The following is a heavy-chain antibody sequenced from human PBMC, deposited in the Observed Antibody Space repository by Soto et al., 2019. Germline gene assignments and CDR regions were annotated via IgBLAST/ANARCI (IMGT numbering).Heavy chain of an antibody. D-gene: IGHD4-4*01. J-gene: IGHJ4*02. Sequence: GGSPRLSCAASGFTFSSYGMHWVRQAPGKGLEWVAVISYDGSNKYYADSVKGRFTISRDNSKNTLYLQMNSLRAEDTAVYYCAKDGRVTTLPVDYWGQGTLVTVSS. V-gene: IGHV3-30*18. CDR1: GFTFSSYG. CDR3: AKDGRVTTLPVDY. CDR2: ISYDGSNK.